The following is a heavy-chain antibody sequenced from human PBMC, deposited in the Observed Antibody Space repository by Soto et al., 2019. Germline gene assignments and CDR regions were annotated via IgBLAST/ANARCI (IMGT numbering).Heavy chain of an antibody. V-gene: IGHV4-59*08. J-gene: IGHJ4*02. D-gene: IGHD3-10*01. Sequence: QVQLQESGPGLVKPSETLSLTCTVSGGSISSYYWTWIRQPPGKGLEWIGFMYNSGSTHYNPSLKSRVTISLDPTKTQFTLNLRSVTAADTAVYYCASMGYHYGSGSYPLDYWGQGTLVTVSS. CDR2: MYNSGST. CDR1: GGSISSYY. CDR3: ASMGYHYGSGSYPLDY.